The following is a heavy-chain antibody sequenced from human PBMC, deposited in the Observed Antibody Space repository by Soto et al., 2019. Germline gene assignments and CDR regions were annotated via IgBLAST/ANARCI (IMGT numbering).Heavy chain of an antibody. D-gene: IGHD2-2*02. CDR3: ARGGLAVVPAAICY. CDR1: GGSFSGYY. CDR2: INHSGST. J-gene: IGHJ4*02. Sequence: SETLSLTCAVYGGSFSGYYWSWIRQPPGKGLEWIGEINHSGSTNYNPSLKSRVTISVDTSKNQFPLKLSSVTAADTAVYYCARGGLAVVPAAICYWGQGTLVTVSS. V-gene: IGHV4-34*01.